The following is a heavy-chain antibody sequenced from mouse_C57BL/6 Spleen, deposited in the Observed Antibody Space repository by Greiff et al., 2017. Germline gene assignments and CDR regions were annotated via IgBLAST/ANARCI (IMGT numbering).Heavy chain of an antibody. CDR2: FNPSNGGT. CDR1: GYTFTGYW. CDR3: ARLMTGLWFAY. V-gene: IGHV1-53*01. D-gene: IGHD4-1*01. Sequence: VQLQQPGTELVKPGASVKLSCKASGYTFTGYWMHWVKQRPGQGLEWIGNFNPSNGGTNYNEKFKGKATLTVDKSSSTAYMQLSSLTSDDSAVYYCARLMTGLWFAYWGQGTLVTVSA. J-gene: IGHJ3*01.